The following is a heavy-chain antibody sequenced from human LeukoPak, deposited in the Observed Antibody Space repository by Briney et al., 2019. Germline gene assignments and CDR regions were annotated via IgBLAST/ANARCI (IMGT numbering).Heavy chain of an antibody. CDR2: INSDGSTS. Sequence: GGSLRLSCAASGFTFSTYWMHWARHAPGKGLVWDSHINSDGSTSAYGDSVKGRFTISRENAKNTLYLQMNSLRAGDTAVYYSVRGDAHLLSSFVDFWRQGTLVTVSS. V-gene: IGHV3-74*01. CDR3: VRGDAHLLSSFVDF. D-gene: IGHD2-2*01. CDR1: GFTFSTYW. J-gene: IGHJ4*02.